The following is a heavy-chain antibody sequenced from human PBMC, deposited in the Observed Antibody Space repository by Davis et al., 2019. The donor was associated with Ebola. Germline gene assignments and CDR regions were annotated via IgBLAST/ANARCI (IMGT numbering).Heavy chain of an antibody. CDR2: ISGYSGDT. CDR1: GYTFTSYG. J-gene: IGHJ4*02. V-gene: IGHV1-18*01. CDR3: ARGLDFGDYTDY. D-gene: IGHD4-17*01. Sequence: ASVKVSCKASGYTFTSYGISWVRQAPGQGLEWLGWISGYSGDTNYAQKLQGRVTMTTDTSTSTAYMELRSLRSDDTAVYYCARGLDFGDYTDYWGQGTLVTVAS.